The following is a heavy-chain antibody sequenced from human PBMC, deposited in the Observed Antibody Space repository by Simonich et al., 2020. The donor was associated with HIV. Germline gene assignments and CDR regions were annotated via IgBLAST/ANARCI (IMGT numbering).Heavy chain of an antibody. J-gene: IGHJ4*02. V-gene: IGHV3-21*01. CDR3: ARDGRNGSSTSCSDY. Sequence: EVQLVESGGGLVKPGGSLRLSCAASGFTFSSYSMNWGRQAPGKGLEWVSSLSSSSSYIYYADSVKGLFTISRDNAKHSLYLQMNSLRAEDTAVYYCARDGRNGSSTSCSDYWGQGTLVTVSS. CDR2: LSSSSSYI. CDR1: GFTFSSYS. D-gene: IGHD2-2*01.